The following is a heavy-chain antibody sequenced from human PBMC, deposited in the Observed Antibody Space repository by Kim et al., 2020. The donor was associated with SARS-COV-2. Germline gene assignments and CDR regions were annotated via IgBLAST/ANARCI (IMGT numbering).Heavy chain of an antibody. J-gene: IGHJ4*02. CDR2: ISSSGSAI. V-gene: IGHV3-48*02. Sequence: GGPLRLSCAASGFTFTIYDMNWVRQAPGTGLEWISYISSSGSAIYYADSVKGRFTISRDNAKNSLFLQMNSLRDEDTAVYYCARLRCSGGSCYSPDYWGQGTLVTVSS. CDR3: ARLRCSGGSCYSPDY. D-gene: IGHD2-15*01. CDR1: GFTFTIYD.